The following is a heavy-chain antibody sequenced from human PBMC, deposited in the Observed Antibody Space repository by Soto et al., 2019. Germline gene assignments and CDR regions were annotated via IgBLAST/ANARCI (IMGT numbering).Heavy chain of an antibody. V-gene: IGHV1-18*01. CDR1: GYTFTSYG. CDR3: ATHYVWGSYRYRFDY. CDR2: ISAYNGNT. J-gene: IGHJ4*02. Sequence: ASVKVSCKASGYTFTSYGISWVRQAPGQGLEWMGWISAYNGNTNYAQKLQGRVTMTTDTSTSTAYMELRSLRSDDTAVYYCATHYVWGSYRYRFDYWGQGTLVTVSS. D-gene: IGHD3-16*02.